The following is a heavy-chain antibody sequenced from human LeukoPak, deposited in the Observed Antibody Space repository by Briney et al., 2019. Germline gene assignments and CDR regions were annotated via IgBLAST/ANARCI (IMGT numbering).Heavy chain of an antibody. CDR3: ARVGATAY. D-gene: IGHD1-26*01. Sequence: SETLSLTCTVSGGSISSGSYYWSWIRQPPGKGLEWIGEINHSGGTNYSPSLKSRVTISVDTSKNQFSLKLRSVTAADTAVYYCARVGATAYWGQGTLVTVSS. CDR2: INHSGGT. V-gene: IGHV4-39*07. CDR1: GGSISSGSYY. J-gene: IGHJ4*02.